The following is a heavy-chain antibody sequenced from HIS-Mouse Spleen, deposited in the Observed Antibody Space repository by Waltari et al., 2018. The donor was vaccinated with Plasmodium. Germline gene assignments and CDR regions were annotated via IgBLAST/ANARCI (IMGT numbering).Heavy chain of an antibody. D-gene: IGHD2-15*01. CDR1: GFTFDDYA. J-gene: IGHJ4*02. Sequence: EVQLVESGGGLVQPGRSLRLSCAASGFTFDDYAMHWVRQAPGRGREGGSGIRWNSGSIGYADSVKGRFTSSRDNAKNSLYLQMNSLRAEDTALYYCAKDFCSGGSCLGLFDYWGQGTLVTVSS. CDR2: IRWNSGSI. V-gene: IGHV3-9*01. CDR3: AKDFCSGGSCLGLFDY.